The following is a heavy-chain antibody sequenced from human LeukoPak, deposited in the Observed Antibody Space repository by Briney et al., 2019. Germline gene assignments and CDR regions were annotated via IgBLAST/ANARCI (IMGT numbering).Heavy chain of an antibody. CDR1: GGSISSSSYY. J-gene: IGHJ1*01. CDR2: IYYSGST. V-gene: IGHV4-39*07. Sequence: KPSETLSLTCTVSGGSISSSSYYWGWIRQPPGKGLEWIGSIYYSGSTYYNPSLKSRVTISVDTSKNQFSLKLSSVTAADTAVYYCASRPGYFQHWGQGTLVTVSS. CDR3: ASRPGYFQH.